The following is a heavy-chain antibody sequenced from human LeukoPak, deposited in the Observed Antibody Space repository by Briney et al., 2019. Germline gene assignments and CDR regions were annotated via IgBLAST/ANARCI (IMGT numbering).Heavy chain of an antibody. Sequence: ASVKVSCKASGYTFTSYDINWVRQATGQGLEWMGWMNPNSGNTGYAQKFQGRVTMTRNTSISTAYMELSSLRSDDTAVYYCARDWFGDYQTYNWGQGTLVTVSS. J-gene: IGHJ4*02. D-gene: IGHD4-17*01. CDR2: MNPNSGNT. V-gene: IGHV1-8*01. CDR1: GYTFTSYD. CDR3: ARDWFGDYQTYN.